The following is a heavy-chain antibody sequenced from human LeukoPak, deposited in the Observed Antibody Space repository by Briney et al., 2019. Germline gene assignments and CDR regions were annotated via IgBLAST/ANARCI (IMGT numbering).Heavy chain of an antibody. J-gene: IGHJ4*02. CDR3: AKAPREQWEVPTD. CDR2: LRCRRNST. V-gene: IGHV3-23*01. Sequence: RGSLRLSCAASGFTFSNYVMSWVRQAPGKGLEWVSGLRCRRNSTTYADSVKGRFTISRDNSKNTLYLQMNSLTAEDTAVYYCAKAPREQWEVPTDWGQGTLVTVS. D-gene: IGHD1-26*01. CDR1: GFTFSNYV.